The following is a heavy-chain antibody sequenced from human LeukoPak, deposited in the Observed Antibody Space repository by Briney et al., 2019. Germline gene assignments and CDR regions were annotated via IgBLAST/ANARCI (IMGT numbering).Heavy chain of an antibody. V-gene: IGHV1-2*04. CDR1: GYTFTGYY. Sequence: ASVKVSCKASGYTFTGYYMHWVRQAPGQGLEWMGWINPNSGGTNYAQKLQGWVTMTRDTSISTAYMELSRLRSDDTAVYYCARGYYYDSSGYYPLDYWGQGTLVTVSS. CDR3: ARGYYYDSSGYYPLDY. J-gene: IGHJ4*02. CDR2: INPNSGGT. D-gene: IGHD3-22*01.